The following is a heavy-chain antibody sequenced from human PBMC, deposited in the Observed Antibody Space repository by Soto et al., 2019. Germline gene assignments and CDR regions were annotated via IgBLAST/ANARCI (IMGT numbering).Heavy chain of an antibody. CDR1: GGSISSGGYY. CDR3: ARSPPNYYDSSGYLYRSWLDP. V-gene: IGHV4-31*03. D-gene: IGHD3-22*01. Sequence: QVQLQESGPGLVKPSQTLSLTCTVSGGSISSGGYYWSWIRQHPGKGLEWIGYIYYSGSTYYNPSLKSRVTISVDTSKNQFSLKLSSVTAADTAVYYCARSPPNYYDSSGYLYRSWLDPWGQGTLVTVSS. CDR2: IYYSGST. J-gene: IGHJ5*02.